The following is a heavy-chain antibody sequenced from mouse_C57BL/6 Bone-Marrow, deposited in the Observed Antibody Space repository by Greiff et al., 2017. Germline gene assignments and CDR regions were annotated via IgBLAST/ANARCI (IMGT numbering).Heavy chain of an antibody. Sequence: VQLQQSGPELVKPGASVKLSCKASGYTFTSYDINWVKQRPGQGLEWIGWIYPRDGSTKYNEKFKGKATLTVDTSSSTAYMELHSLTSEDSAVYFCARKSIVTKFAYWGQGTLVTVSA. D-gene: IGHD2-12*01. V-gene: IGHV1-85*01. CDR2: IYPRDGST. CDR3: ARKSIVTKFAY. J-gene: IGHJ3*01. CDR1: GYTFTSYD.